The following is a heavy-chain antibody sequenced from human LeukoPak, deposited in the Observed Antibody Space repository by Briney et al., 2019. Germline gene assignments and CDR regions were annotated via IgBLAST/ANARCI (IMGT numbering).Heavy chain of an antibody. CDR3: ARDLHYCSSTSCSSRGWFDP. V-gene: IGHV4-59*01. CDR1: GGSISSYY. D-gene: IGHD2-2*01. CDR2: IYYSGST. J-gene: IGHJ5*02. Sequence: SETLSLTCTVSGGSISSYYWSWIRQPPGKGLEWIGYIYYSGSTNYNPSLKSRVTISVDTSKNQFSLKLSSVTAADTAVYYCARDLHYCSSTSCSSRGWFDPWGQGTLVTVSS.